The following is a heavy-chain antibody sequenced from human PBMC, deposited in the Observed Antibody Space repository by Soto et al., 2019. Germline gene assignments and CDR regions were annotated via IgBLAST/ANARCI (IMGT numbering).Heavy chain of an antibody. CDR3: TRGPRATSAGTSAH. CDR1: GFTFTSYA. D-gene: IGHD6-13*01. Sequence: GGSLRLSCAASGFTFTSYAMGWVRQAPGRGLDWVSVISGSGGNTYYADSVKGRFTISRDNAKDTLYLQMNDLRAEDSALYHCTRGPRATSAGTSAHWGQGT. CDR2: ISGSGGNT. J-gene: IGHJ4*02. V-gene: IGHV3-23*01.